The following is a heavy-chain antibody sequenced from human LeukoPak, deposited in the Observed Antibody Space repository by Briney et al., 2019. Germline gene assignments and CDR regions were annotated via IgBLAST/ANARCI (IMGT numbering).Heavy chain of an antibody. CDR2: ISGSGGST. CDR1: GFTFNSYA. J-gene: IGHJ4*02. D-gene: IGHD3-3*01. V-gene: IGHV3-23*01. CDR3: ASHDFWSGYYTEFDY. Sequence: GGSLRLSCAASGFTFNSYAMSWVRQAPGKGLEWVSAISGSGGSTYYADSVKGRFTISRDNSKNTLYLQMNSLRAEDTAVYYCASHDFWSGYYTEFDYWGQGTLVTVSS.